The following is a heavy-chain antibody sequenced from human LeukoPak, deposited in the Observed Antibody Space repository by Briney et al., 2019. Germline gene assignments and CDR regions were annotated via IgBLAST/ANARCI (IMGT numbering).Heavy chain of an antibody. V-gene: IGHV3-74*01. CDR2: FNSDGSST. Sequence: PGGSLRLSCVASGFTLSNYWMHWVRQAPGKGLVWVSRFNSDGSSTTYADSVKGRFTISRDNAKNTLFLQMNSLRAEDSAVYCCASTSTSAWYRLTYWGQGTLVTVSS. J-gene: IGHJ4*02. CDR1: GFTLSNYW. D-gene: IGHD6-19*01. CDR3: ASTSTSAWYRLTY.